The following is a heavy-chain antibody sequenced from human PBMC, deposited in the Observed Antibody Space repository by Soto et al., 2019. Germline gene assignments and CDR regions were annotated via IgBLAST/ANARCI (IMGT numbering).Heavy chain of an antibody. CDR2: IYKSATS. D-gene: IGHD2-15*01. CDR3: ARGRYCLTGRCFPNWFDS. J-gene: IGHJ5*01. Sequence: SETLSLTCSVSGDSISTVDYFWAWIRQPPGQALEYIGYIYKSATSYYNPSFESRVAISLDTSKSQFSLNVTSVTAADTAVYFCARGRYCLTGRCFPNWFDSWGQGTLVTVSS. V-gene: IGHV4-30-4*01. CDR1: GDSISTVDYF.